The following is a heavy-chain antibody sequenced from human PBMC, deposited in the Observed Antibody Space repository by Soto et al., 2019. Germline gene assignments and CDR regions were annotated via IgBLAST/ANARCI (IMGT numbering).Heavy chain of an antibody. CDR1: RYIFTNYG. Sequence: QVQLVQSGVEVREPGASVKVSCKAVRYIFTNYGVSWVRQASGQGLEWMGWITTYNGNTEYAQKFQGRXTXTXXASTSTAYMELGSLRSDDTAIYYCARALTGYGMDVWGQGTTVTVSS. J-gene: IGHJ6*02. CDR3: ARALTGYGMDV. V-gene: IGHV1-18*01. CDR2: ITTYNGNT.